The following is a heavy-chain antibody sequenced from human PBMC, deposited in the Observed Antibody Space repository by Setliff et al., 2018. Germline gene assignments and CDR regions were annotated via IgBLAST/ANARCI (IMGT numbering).Heavy chain of an antibody. D-gene: IGHD2-15*01. CDR2: IYSSGRT. Sequence: LSLTCIVSGDSISSYYWIWIRQPPGKGLEWIGYIYSSGRTNYNPSLKSRVTVLVDTSKNQVSLRVISVTAADTAVYYCARHGGWTPFDFWGQGALVTVSS. CDR1: GDSISSYY. V-gene: IGHV4-59*08. J-gene: IGHJ4*02. CDR3: ARHGGWTPFDF.